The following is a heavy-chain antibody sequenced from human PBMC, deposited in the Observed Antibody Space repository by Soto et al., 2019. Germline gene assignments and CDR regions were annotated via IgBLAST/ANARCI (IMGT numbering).Heavy chain of an antibody. CDR1: GDSISSGGFY. CDR3: TRTSFRLGEFY. D-gene: IGHD3-16*01. CDR2: IYPTGST. J-gene: IGHJ4*02. Sequence: QVHLQESGPGLVEPSQTLSLTCTVAGDSISSGGFYWSWIRQHPGKGLEWIGFIYPTGSTYYNPSLKSRVLISIDTSKNQFSLKLTSVTAADTAVYYCTRTSFRLGEFYWGQGSLVAVSS. V-gene: IGHV4-31*03.